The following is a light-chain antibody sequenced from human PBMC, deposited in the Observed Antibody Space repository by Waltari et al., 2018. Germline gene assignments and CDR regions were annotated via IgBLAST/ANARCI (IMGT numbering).Light chain of an antibody. J-gene: IGKJ1*01. CDR2: DAS. V-gene: IGKV3-11*01. Sequence: ETVLTHAPATLSLSPGERATLSCRASQGISSYSAWYQHNPGQAPRLLIYDASNRATGVPDRFSGSGYGTDFTLIISSLEPEDFAVYYCHQRANWPGTFGQGTKVESK. CDR1: QGISSY. CDR3: HQRANWPGT.